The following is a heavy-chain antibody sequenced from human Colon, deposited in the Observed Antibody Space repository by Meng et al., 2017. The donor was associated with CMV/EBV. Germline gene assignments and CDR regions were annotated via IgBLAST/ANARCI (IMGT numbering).Heavy chain of an antibody. CDR2: ISWDGSSK. CDR1: GFTFDYCG. V-gene: IGHV3-43*02. D-gene: IGHD4-17*01. CDR3: AKGTAATTVPDFDY. J-gene: IGHJ4*02. Sequence: GESLKISCAASGFTFDYCGRTWVRQAPGKGLEWVAVISWDGSSKTYADSVRGRFTVSRDNSNNSLVLQLNSLRTEDTALYFCAKGTAATTVPDFDYWGQGTLVTVSS.